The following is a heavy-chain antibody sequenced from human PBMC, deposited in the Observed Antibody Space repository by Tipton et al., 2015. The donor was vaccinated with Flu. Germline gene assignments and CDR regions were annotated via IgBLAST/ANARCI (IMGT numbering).Heavy chain of an antibody. J-gene: IGHJ5*01. V-gene: IGHV4-38-2*01. Sequence: TLSLTCSVSGSSIGGSYCWGWIRQPPRKGLQWIGNICPGSMYYNPSLKSRLTLSLDTPRIQFSLRLTSVTAADTAVYYCARRDYSNYVSDAKNWFHSWGRGTLVTVSS. CDR3: ARRDYSNYVSDAKNWFHS. CDR2: ICPGSM. D-gene: IGHD4-11*01. CDR1: GSSIGGSYC.